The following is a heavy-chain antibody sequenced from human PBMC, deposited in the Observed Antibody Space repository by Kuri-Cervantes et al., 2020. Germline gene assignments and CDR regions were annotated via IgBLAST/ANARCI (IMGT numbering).Heavy chain of an antibody. Sequence: SCTVSGGTISSGGYSWSCVRQPPGKGLEWIGYIYHSGSTYYNPSLKSRVTISVDRSKNQFSLKLSSVTAADTAVYYCARGIIAVAGMPLSWGQGTLVTVSS. D-gene: IGHD6-19*01. CDR3: ARGIIAVAGMPLS. J-gene: IGHJ5*02. CDR1: GGTISSGGYS. CDR2: IYHSGST. V-gene: IGHV4-30-2*01.